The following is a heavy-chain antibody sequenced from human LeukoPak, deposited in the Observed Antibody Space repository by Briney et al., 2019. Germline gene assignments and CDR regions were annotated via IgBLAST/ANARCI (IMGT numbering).Heavy chain of an antibody. D-gene: IGHD2-2*01. CDR1: GFTLSKHW. V-gene: IGHV3-7*01. CDR2: IKQDGSEK. J-gene: IGHJ4*01. Sequence: GGSLTLSCAASGFTLSKHWMTWVRQAPGKGLECVAIIKQDGSEKYYVNSVKGRFTISRDNAKNTLYLQMNSLRVEDTAVYYCARDTRGESDYWGHGTLVTVSS. CDR3: ARDTRGESDY.